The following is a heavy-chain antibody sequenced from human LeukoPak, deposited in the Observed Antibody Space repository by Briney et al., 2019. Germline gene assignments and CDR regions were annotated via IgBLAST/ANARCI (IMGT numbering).Heavy chain of an antibody. CDR2: ISSSSSYI. CDR3: ARDIGYGEPFDY. J-gene: IGHJ4*02. CDR1: GFTFSSYS. V-gene: IGHV3-21*01. Sequence: PWGSLRLSCAASGFTFSSYSMNWVRQAPGKGLEWVSSISSSSSYIYYADSVKGRFTISRDNAKNSLYLQMNSLRAEDTAVYYCARDIGYGEPFDYWGQGTLVTVSS. D-gene: IGHD4-17*01.